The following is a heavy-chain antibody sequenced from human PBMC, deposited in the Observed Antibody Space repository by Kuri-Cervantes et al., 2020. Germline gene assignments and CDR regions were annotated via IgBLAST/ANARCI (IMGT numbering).Heavy chain of an antibody. CDR2: IIPILGIA. J-gene: IGHJ2*01. D-gene: IGHD5-12*01. Sequence: SVKVSCKGSGGTFSSYTISWVRQAPGQGLEWMGRIIPILGIANYAQKFQGRVTITADKSTSTAYMELSSLRSEDTAVYYCARDSGAGRGYSGYGSSWYFDLWGRGTLVTVSS. CDR1: GGTFSSYT. V-gene: IGHV1-69*04. CDR3: ARDSGAGRGYSGYGSSWYFDL.